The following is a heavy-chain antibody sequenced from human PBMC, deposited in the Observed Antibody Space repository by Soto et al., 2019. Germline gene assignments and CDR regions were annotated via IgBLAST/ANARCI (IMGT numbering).Heavy chain of an antibody. CDR1: GYTFTNYY. CDR3: ARVSSWSCFDH. Sequence: QVQLVQSGAEVKKPGASVKVSCKASGYTFTNYYIHWVRQAPGQGLEWMGIINPSGGSTSYAQKFQGRVTMTRDTSTSTVYMDLSSLRSEDTAVYYCARVSSWSCFDHWGQGTLVTVSS. V-gene: IGHV1-46*01. J-gene: IGHJ4*02. CDR2: INPSGGST. D-gene: IGHD6-13*01.